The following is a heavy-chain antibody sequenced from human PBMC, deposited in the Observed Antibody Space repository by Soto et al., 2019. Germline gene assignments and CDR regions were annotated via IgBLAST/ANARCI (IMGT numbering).Heavy chain of an antibody. V-gene: IGHV3-23*01. D-gene: IGHD3-3*01. Sequence: EVQLLESGGGLVQPGGSLRLSCAASGFTFSSYAMSWVRQAPGKGLEWVSAISGSGGSTYYADSVKGRFTISRDNSKNKLYLQMNSLRAEDTAVYYCAKDQEWDDFWSGYYTLRPLSDYYYGMDVWGQGTTVTVSS. CDR3: AKDQEWDDFWSGYYTLRPLSDYYYGMDV. J-gene: IGHJ6*02. CDR2: ISGSGGST. CDR1: GFTFSSYA.